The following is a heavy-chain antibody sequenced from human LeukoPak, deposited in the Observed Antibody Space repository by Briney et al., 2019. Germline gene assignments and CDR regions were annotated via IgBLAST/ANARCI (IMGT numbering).Heavy chain of an antibody. D-gene: IGHD2/OR15-2a*01. CDR1: GFTFSDYW. V-gene: IGHV3-23*01. J-gene: IGHJ4*02. CDR3: AKSPSNNFYYFDY. CDR2: VSATGGRT. Sequence: GGSLRLSCAASGFTFSDYWMNWVRQAPGKGLEWVSTVSATGGRTYYADSVKGRLTISRDNSKNTLYLQMNSLRAEDTAVYYCAKSPSNNFYYFDYWGQGILVTVSS.